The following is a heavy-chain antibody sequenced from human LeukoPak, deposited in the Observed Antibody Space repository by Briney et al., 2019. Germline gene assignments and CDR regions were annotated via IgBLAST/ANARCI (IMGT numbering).Heavy chain of an antibody. CDR1: GFTFSSYW. CDR2: IKQDGSEK. V-gene: IGHV3-7*01. D-gene: IGHD1-7*01. CDR3: ARNNWNYDAFDI. J-gene: IGHJ3*02. Sequence: GGSLRLSCAASGFTFSSYWMSWVRQAPGKGLEWVANIKQDGSEKYYVDSVKGRYTISRDNAKNSLYLQMNSLRAEDTAAYYCARNNWNYDAFDIWGQGTMVTVSS.